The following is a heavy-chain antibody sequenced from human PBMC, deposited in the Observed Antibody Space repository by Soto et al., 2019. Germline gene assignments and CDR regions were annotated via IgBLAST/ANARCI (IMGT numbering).Heavy chain of an antibody. J-gene: IGHJ3*02. V-gene: IGHV3-48*02. D-gene: IGHD2-2*01. CDR1: GFAFSSYG. Sequence: GGSLRLSCAASGFAFSSYGMNWVRQAPGKGLEWVSYIGSRSATIYYADSVKGRFTISRDNAKNSLFLQMNSLRDEDTAVYYCARALYATARALDIWGQGTMVTVSS. CDR3: ARALYATARALDI. CDR2: IGSRSATI.